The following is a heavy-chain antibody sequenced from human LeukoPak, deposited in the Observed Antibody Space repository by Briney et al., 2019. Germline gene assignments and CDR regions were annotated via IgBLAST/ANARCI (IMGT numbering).Heavy chain of an antibody. J-gene: IGHJ6*03. Sequence: PGGSLRLSCAASGFTVSNYWMHWVRQAPGKGLVWVSRINSDGSSTSYADSVKGRFTISRDNAKNTLYLQMNSLRAEDTAVYYCARVSSGSYFGYYYYYMDVWGKGTTVTVSS. CDR2: INSDGSST. V-gene: IGHV3-74*01. D-gene: IGHD1-26*01. CDR1: GFTVSNYW. CDR3: ARVSSGSYFGYYYYYMDV.